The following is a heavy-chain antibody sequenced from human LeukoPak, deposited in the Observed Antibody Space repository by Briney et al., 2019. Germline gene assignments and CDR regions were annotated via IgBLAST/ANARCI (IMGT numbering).Heavy chain of an antibody. D-gene: IGHD2-15*01. Sequence: ASVKVSCKAYGYTFTGYYVLWVRQAPGQGLEWMGWINPNSGGTHSAQKFRGRVTMTRDTSISTAYMELSRLTSDDTAVYYCARWVGYSNWFDPWGQGTLVTVSS. CDR2: INPNSGGT. V-gene: IGHV1-2*02. CDR1: GYTFTGYY. J-gene: IGHJ5*02. CDR3: ARWVGYSNWFDP.